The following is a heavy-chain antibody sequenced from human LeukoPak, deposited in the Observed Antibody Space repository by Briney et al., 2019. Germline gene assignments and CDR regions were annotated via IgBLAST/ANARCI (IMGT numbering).Heavy chain of an antibody. J-gene: IGHJ4*02. CDR2: INQGGSDK. CDR3: ARDSGWPFDY. V-gene: IGHV3-7*01. Sequence: GGSLRLSCAASGFTFSGHWMSWVRQAPGKGLEWVANINQGGSDKYYVDSVKGRFTISRDNANNLLYLQMNSLRGEDTAVYYCARDSGWPFDYWGQETLVTVSS. CDR1: GFTFSGHW. D-gene: IGHD6-19*01.